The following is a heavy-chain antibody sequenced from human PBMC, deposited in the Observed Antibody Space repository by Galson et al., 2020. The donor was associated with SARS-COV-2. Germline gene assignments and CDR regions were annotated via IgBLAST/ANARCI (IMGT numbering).Heavy chain of an antibody. CDR3: AKDYSGHANFDY. Sequence: GESLKISCVASGFTFTNCSMHWVRQAPGKGLEWMAIISSEGITKYYAHSVKGRFTISRDNSRNTIHLQMNSLRGDDTAVYYCAKDYSGHANFDYWGQGALVTVSS. CDR2: ISSEGITK. CDR1: GFTFTNCS. J-gene: IGHJ4*02. D-gene: IGHD4-4*01. V-gene: IGHV3-30-3*01.